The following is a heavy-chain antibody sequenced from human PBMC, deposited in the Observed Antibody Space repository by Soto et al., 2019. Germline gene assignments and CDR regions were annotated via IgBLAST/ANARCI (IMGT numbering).Heavy chain of an antibody. J-gene: IGHJ4*02. CDR1: GGSISGYY. Sequence: PSETLSLTCTVSGGSISGYYWSWIWQPPGKGLEWITYIYYSGSTDYNPSLKSRVTISVDTSQNQFSLKLSSVTAADTAVYYCARERTFYDIFPFFDYGAQGPRVPVSS. D-gene: IGHD3-9*01. CDR2: IYYSGST. V-gene: IGHV4-59*01. CDR3: ARERTFYDIFPFFDY.